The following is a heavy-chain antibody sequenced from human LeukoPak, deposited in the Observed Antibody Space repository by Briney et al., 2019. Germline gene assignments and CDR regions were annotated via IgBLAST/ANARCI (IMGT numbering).Heavy chain of an antibody. J-gene: IGHJ4*02. CDR1: GGSISSYY. CDR3: ARERIAEPNAFDY. D-gene: IGHD6-13*01. V-gene: IGHV4-59*01. CDR2: IYYSGST. Sequence: NPSETLSLTCTVSGGSISSYYWSWIRQPPGKGLEWIGYIYYSGSTNYNPSLKSRVTISVDTSKNQFSLKLSSVTAADTAVYYCARERIAEPNAFDYWGQGTLVTVSS.